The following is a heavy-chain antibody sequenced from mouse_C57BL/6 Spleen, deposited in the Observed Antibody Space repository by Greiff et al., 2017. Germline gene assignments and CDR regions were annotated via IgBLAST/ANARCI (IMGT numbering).Heavy chain of an antibody. D-gene: IGHD1-1*01. Sequence: VHLQQPGAELVRPGSSVKLSCKASGYTFTSYWMDWVKQRPGQGLEWIGNIYPSDSETHYNQKFKDKATLTVDKSSSTAYMQLSSLTSEDSAVYYCARSITTVVAKRYFDVWGTGTTVTVSS. CDR3: ARSITTVVAKRYFDV. CDR2: IYPSDSET. V-gene: IGHV1-61*01. J-gene: IGHJ1*03. CDR1: GYTFTSYW.